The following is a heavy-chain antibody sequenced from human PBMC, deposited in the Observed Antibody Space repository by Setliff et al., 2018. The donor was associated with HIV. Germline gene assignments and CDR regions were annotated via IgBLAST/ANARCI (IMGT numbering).Heavy chain of an antibody. CDR2: IGGSGGTDI. CDR1: GFTFNDYY. D-gene: IGHD1-20*01. CDR3: ARYKWNNWIFGWFDP. Sequence: PGGSLRLSCAVSGFTFNDYYMSWIRQAPGKGLEYISYIGGSGGTDIKYADSVEGRFTISRDNADNSLYLQMNSLRAEDTAVYYCARYKWNNWIFGWFDPWGQGTQVTVSS. V-gene: IGHV3-11*04. J-gene: IGHJ5*02.